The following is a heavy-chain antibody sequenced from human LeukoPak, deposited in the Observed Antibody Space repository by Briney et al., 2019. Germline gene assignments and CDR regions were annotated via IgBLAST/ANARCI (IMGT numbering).Heavy chain of an antibody. CDR2: ISGSGGST. V-gene: IGHV3-23*01. Sequence: GGSLRLSCAASGFTFSSYAMSWVRQAPGKGLEWVSAISGSGGSTYYADSVKGRFTISRDNSKNTAYLQMNSLKTEDTAVYYCTGGLRYFDLMDVWGQGTTVTVSS. CDR3: TGGLRYFDLMDV. CDR1: GFTFSSYA. D-gene: IGHD3-9*01. J-gene: IGHJ6*02.